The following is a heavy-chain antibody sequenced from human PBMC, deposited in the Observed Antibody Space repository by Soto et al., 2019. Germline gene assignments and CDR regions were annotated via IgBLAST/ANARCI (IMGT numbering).Heavy chain of an antibody. CDR2: IIPLFGTT. V-gene: IGHV1-69*01. J-gene: IGHJ5*02. CDR3: ARGATHGSSWDCGFDP. CDR1: GGTFSTYP. D-gene: IGHD6-13*01. Sequence: QVQLVQSGAEVRMPGSSVKVSCKASGGTFSTYPINWVRQAPGQGLEWMGGIIPLFGTTNYAQKFKGRVTITADESTSTADMERSSRRAEDAAGYDWARGATHGSSWDCGFDPWGQGTLVTVSA.